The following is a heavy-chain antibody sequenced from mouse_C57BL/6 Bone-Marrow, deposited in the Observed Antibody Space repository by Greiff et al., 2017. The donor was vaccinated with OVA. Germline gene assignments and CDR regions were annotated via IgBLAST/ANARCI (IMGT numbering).Heavy chain of an antibody. CDR1: GYAFSNYW. J-gene: IGHJ2*01. CDR3: ARGAY. Sequence: VKLMESGAELVKPGASVKISCKASGYAFSNYWMNWVKQRPGNGLDWIGQIYPGDGDINYNGKFKGKATLTADKSSSTAYLQFSSLTSEDSAVYFCARGAYWGQGTTLTVSS. CDR2: IYPGDGDI. V-gene: IGHV1-80*01.